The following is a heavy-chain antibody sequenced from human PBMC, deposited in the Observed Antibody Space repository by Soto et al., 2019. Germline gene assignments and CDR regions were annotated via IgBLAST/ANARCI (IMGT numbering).Heavy chain of an antibody. J-gene: IGHJ4*02. CDR2: IRNKPNGHTT. V-gene: IGHV3-72*01. CDR3: STTVITAPIFEY. D-gene: IGHD2-21*02. CDR1: GFTFSGHY. Sequence: GGSLRLSCEGSGFTFSGHYMDWVRQAPGKGLEWLGRIRNKPNGHTTAYAASVKGRFTISRDDSKNLVYLQMNSPKSEDTALYYCSTTVITAPIFEYWGQGTLVTVSS.